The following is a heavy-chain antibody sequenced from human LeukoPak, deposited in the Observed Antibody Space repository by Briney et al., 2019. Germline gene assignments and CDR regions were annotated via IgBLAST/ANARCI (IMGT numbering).Heavy chain of an antibody. CDR1: GGSFSGYY. V-gene: IGHV4-34*01. J-gene: IGHJ4*02. CDR3: ARGSGWYRPYYFDY. Sequence: SETLSLTCAVYGGSFSGYYWSWIRQPPGKGLEWIGEINHSGSTNYNPSLKSRVIISVDTSKNQFSLKLSSVTAADTAVYHCARGSGWYRPYYFDYWGQGTLVTVSS. D-gene: IGHD6-19*01. CDR2: INHSGST.